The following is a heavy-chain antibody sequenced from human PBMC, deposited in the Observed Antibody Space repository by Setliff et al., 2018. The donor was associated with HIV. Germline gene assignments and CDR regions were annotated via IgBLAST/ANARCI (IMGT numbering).Heavy chain of an antibody. CDR1: GFTVSSNY. J-gene: IGHJ3*02. V-gene: IGHV3-11*04. CDR2: ISGSGIST. CDR3: ARESMSQNAFDI. Sequence: GGSLRLSCAASGFTVSSNYMSWVRQAPGKGLEWVSGISGSGISTYYADSVKGRFTISRDNAKNSLYLQMNSLRAEDTAVYYCARESMSQNAFDIWGQGTMVTVSS.